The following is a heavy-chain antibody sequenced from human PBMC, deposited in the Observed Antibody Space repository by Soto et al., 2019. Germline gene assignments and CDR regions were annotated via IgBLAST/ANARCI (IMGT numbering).Heavy chain of an antibody. D-gene: IGHD3-16*02. Sequence: EVQLLESGGGLVQPGGSLRLSCAASGFTFSNFAMFWVRQAPGKGLEWVSSISRTGGAAHYADSVNGRFTISRDSSMNTLFLQMDSLRAEDPAVYSCAKAYDYIWGSYPREADFWCQGTLVTVSS. CDR3: AKAYDYIWGSYPREADF. V-gene: IGHV3-23*01. CDR2: ISRTGGAA. J-gene: IGHJ4*02. CDR1: GFTFSNFA.